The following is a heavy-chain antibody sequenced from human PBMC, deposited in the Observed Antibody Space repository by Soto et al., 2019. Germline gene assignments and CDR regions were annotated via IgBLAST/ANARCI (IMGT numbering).Heavy chain of an antibody. V-gene: IGHV4-59*08. CDR3: ARHHAS. J-gene: IGHJ5*02. CDR2: IYDSGST. CDR1: GGSISSSY. D-gene: IGHD2-2*01. Sequence: PSETLSLTCTVSGGSISSSYWSWIRQPPGKGLEWIGYIYDSGSTYYNSSLKSRVTMSVDTSKNQFSLKLSSVTAADTAVYYCARHHASSGQGTLVTVSS.